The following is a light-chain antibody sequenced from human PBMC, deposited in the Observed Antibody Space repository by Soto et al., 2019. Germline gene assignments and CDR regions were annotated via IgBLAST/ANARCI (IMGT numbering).Light chain of an antibody. CDR1: QGISSY. CDR3: LQVSSFPRT. V-gene: IGKV1-9*01. Sequence: IQLTQAPSSLSASVGDRVTITCRASQGISSYLAWYQQKPGKAPKLLIYAASTLQSGVPSRFSGSGSGTDFALTISSLQPEDFATYYCLQVSSFPRTFGQGTKVEIK. J-gene: IGKJ1*01. CDR2: AAS.